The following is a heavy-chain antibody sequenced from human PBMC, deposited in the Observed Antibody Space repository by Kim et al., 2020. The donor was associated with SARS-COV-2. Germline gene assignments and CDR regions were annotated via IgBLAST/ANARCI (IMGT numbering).Heavy chain of an antibody. D-gene: IGHD6-13*01. Sequence: SETLSLTCTVSGGSISSGGYYWSWIRQHPGKGLEWIGYIYYSGSTYYNPSLKSRVTISVDTSKNQFSLKLSSVTAADTAVYYCARGPHSIAAAGHKNYYYYYGMDVWGQRTTVTVSS. CDR1: GGSISSGGYY. CDR3: ARGPHSIAAAGHKNYYYYYGMDV. CDR2: IYYSGST. V-gene: IGHV4-31*03. J-gene: IGHJ6*02.